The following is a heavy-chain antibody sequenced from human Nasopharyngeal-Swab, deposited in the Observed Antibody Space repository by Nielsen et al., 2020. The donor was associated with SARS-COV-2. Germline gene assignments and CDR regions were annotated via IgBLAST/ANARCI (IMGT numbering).Heavy chain of an antibody. V-gene: IGHV1-8*03. CDR1: AYTFTSYE. CDR2: MNPNSDNT. Sequence: ASVKVSCKASAYTFTSYEINWVRQATGQGLEWMGWMNPNSDNTGYAQKFQGRVTITMNTSISTAYMELSNLRSEDTAVYYCARRRGYSAYDYGMDVWGQGTTVTVSS. CDR3: ARRRGYSAYDYGMDV. D-gene: IGHD5-12*01. J-gene: IGHJ6*02.